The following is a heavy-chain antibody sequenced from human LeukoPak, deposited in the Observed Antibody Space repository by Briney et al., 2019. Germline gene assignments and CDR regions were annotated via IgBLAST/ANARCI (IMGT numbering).Heavy chain of an antibody. CDR2: IYYSGST. CDR3: AKSRRDGYAKFDP. Sequence: PPETLSLTCTVSGGSISSGGYYWSWIRQHPGKGLEWIGYIYYSGSTYYNPSLKSRVTISVDTSKNQFSLKLSSVTAADTAVYYCAKSRRDGYAKFDPWGQGTLVTVSS. V-gene: IGHV4-31*03. CDR1: GGSISSGGYY. J-gene: IGHJ5*02. D-gene: IGHD5-24*01.